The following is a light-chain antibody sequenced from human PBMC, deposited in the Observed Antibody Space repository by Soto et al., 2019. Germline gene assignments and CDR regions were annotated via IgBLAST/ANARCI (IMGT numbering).Light chain of an antibody. V-gene: IGKV3-11*01. CDR3: QQRTSWPT. Sequence: IVLTQSPATLSLSPGDRATLSCRASQNVTSSLAWFQQKPGQAPRLLIYDVSRRATAIPARFSGSGSGTDFTLTISSLEPEDFAVYYCQQRTSWPTFGGGTKVEIK. CDR2: DVS. J-gene: IGKJ4*01. CDR1: QNVTSS.